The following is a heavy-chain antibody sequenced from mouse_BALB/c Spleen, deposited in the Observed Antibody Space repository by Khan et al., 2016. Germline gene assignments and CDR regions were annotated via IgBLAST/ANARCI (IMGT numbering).Heavy chain of an antibody. CDR1: GFNIKDTY. Sequence: VQLQQSGAEVVKPGASVKLSCTASGFNIKDTYMHWVKQRPEQGLEWIGRSDPANGNIKYDPKFQGKDTITAHTSSNPSYLQLSSLPSEDPAVSYCASADTSFTYSAQGTLVPVSA. CDR3: ASADTSFTY. J-gene: IGHJ3*01. CDR2: SDPANGNI. V-gene: IGHV14-3*02.